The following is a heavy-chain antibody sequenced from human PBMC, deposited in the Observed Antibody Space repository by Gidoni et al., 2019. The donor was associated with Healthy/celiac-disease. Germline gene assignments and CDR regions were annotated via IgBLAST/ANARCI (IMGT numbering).Heavy chain of an antibody. J-gene: IGHJ5*02. Sequence: EVQLVESGGGLVKPGGSLRLSCAASGFTFTSYSMNWVRQAPGKGLEWVSSISSSSSYIYYADSVKGRFTISRDNAKNSLYLQMDSLRAEDTAVYYCARGSPYAPGWFDPWGQGTLVTVSS. CDR2: ISSSSSYI. D-gene: IGHD2-2*01. CDR1: GFTFTSYS. CDR3: ARGSPYAPGWFDP. V-gene: IGHV3-21*01.